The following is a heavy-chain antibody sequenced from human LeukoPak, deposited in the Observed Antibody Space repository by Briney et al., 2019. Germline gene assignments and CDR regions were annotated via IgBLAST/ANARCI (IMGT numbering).Heavy chain of an antibody. J-gene: IGHJ4*02. CDR2: IKRNTQGATT. CDR3: TTHPGYESY. CDR1: GFTFNLAW. V-gene: IGHV3-15*01. Sequence: GGSLRLSCATSGFTFNLAWMSWVRQAPGKGLEWVGRIKRNTQGATTDYAAAVKGKFTISRDDSKNTLYLQMNSLEIEDTGVYYCTTHPGYESYWGQGTLVTLSS. D-gene: IGHD2-15*01.